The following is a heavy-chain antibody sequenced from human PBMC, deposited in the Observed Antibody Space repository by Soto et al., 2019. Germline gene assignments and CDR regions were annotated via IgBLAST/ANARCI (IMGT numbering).Heavy chain of an antibody. CDR1: GFTFSSYA. CDR3: AKGRFRIVVAGIDY. V-gene: IGHV3-23*01. D-gene: IGHD6-19*01. Sequence: EVQLLESGGGLVQPGGSLGLSCAASGFTFSSYAMNWVRQAPGKGLEWVSSISDSGGSTYYADSVKGRFTFSRDNSKNTVYLQMDSLRGDDTAVYYCAKGRFRIVVAGIDYWGQGTLVTVSS. J-gene: IGHJ4*02. CDR2: ISDSGGST.